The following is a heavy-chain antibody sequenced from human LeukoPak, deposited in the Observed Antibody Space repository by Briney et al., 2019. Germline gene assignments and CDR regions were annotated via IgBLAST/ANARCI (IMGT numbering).Heavy chain of an antibody. CDR2: IRYDGSNK. CDR3: AKDLYYYDSSGYWD. Sequence: PGGSLRLSCAASGFTFSSYGTHWVRQAPGKELEWVAFIRYDGSNKYYADSVKGRFTISRDNSKNTLYLQMNSLRAEDTAVYYCAKDLYYYDSSGYWDWGQGTLVTVSS. CDR1: GFTFSSYG. V-gene: IGHV3-30*02. J-gene: IGHJ4*02. D-gene: IGHD3-22*01.